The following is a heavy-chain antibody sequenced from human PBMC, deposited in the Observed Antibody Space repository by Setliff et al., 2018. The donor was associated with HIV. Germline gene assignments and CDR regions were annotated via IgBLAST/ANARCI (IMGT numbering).Heavy chain of an antibody. CDR2: IYWNNNK. Sequence: SGPTLVNPTQTLTLTCTFSGLSLSTSGVGVGWIRQSPGTALEWLAFIYWNNNKHYSTSLKSRLTVTKDTSKNRVVFTMTNMDPVDTATYYCAYSGRQLRGPYFDFWGQGTPVTVSS. CDR3: AYSGRQLRGPYFDF. D-gene: IGHD1-1*01. V-gene: IGHV2-5*01. J-gene: IGHJ4*02. CDR1: GLSLSTSGVG.